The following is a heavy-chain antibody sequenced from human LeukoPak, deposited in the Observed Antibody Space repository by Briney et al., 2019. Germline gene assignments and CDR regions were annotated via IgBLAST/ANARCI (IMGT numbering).Heavy chain of an antibody. CDR3: ARVGPGGSCPGD. J-gene: IGHJ4*02. V-gene: IGHV1-69*13. Sequence: SVKVSCKASGGTFSSYAISWVRQAPGQGLEWMGGIIPIFGTANYAQKFQGRVTITADESTSTAYMELSSLRSEDTAVYYCARVGPGGSCPGDWGQGTLVAVSS. CDR2: IIPIFGTA. CDR1: GGTFSSYA. D-gene: IGHD2-15*01.